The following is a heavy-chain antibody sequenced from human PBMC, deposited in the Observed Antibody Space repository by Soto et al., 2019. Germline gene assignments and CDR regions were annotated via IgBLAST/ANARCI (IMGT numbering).Heavy chain of an antibody. Sequence: GPGKVSCKGSWYTFRCYAIHWVRQAPGQGLEWMGWIDAGNGNTKYSQKFQGRVTITRDTSASTAYMELNSLRSEDTAVYYCARVDGTYWGQGTLVTVSS. CDR2: IDAGNGNT. J-gene: IGHJ4*02. CDR3: ARVDGTY. V-gene: IGHV1-3*01. CDR1: WYTFRCYA. D-gene: IGHD1-26*01.